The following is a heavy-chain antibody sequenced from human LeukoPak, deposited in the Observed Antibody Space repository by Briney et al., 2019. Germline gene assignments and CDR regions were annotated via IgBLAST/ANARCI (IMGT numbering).Heavy chain of an antibody. CDR1: GFTFSSYG. D-gene: IGHD6-19*01. J-gene: IGHJ4*02. CDR3: AKEHGRGIAVAGTFLDY. V-gene: IGHV3-30*18. Sequence: PGGSLRLSCAASGFTFSSYGMHWVRQAPGKGLEWVAVISYDGSNKYYADSVKGRFTISRDNPKNTLYLQMNSLRAEDTAVYYCAKEHGRGIAVAGTFLDYWGQGTLVTVSS. CDR2: ISYDGSNK.